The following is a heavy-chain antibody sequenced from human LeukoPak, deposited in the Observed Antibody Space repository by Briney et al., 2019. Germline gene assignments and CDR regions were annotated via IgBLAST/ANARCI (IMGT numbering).Heavy chain of an antibody. CDR1: GVTVRSAY. CDR3: AKRYYDFPLDY. Sequence: QPGGSLRLSCVASGVTVRSAYMSWVRQAPGKGLEWVSVIYRGGDTYYADSVKGRFTISRDSSKNTLYLQINNPRIEDTAVYYCAKRYYDFPLDYWGQGTLVTVSS. D-gene: IGHD3-3*01. J-gene: IGHJ4*02. V-gene: IGHV3-66*04. CDR2: IYRGGDT.